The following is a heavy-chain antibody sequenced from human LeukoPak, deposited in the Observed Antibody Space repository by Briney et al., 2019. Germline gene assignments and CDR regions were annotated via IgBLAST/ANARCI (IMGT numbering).Heavy chain of an antibody. Sequence: PSETLSLTCAVYGGSFSGYCWSWIRQPPGKGLEWIGEINHSGSTNYNPSLKSRVTISVDTSKNQFSLKLSSVTAADTAVYYCARSYGGNSYDAFDIWGQGTMVTVSS. CDR1: GGSFSGYC. J-gene: IGHJ3*02. CDR3: ARSYGGNSYDAFDI. V-gene: IGHV4-34*01. CDR2: INHSGST. D-gene: IGHD4-23*01.